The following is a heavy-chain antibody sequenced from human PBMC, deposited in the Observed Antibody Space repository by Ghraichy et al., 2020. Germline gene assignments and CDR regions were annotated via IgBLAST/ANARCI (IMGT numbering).Heavy chain of an antibody. CDR1: GFVISNYA. Sequence: GESLNISCVASGFVISNYAMSWVRQAPGKGLEWVSAISGSGDGTYYADSVKGRFTVSRDNSKNTLYLQMNSLRAEDTAIYYCAKDSGTNSFVGSDYWGQGTLVTVSS. D-gene: IGHD2-2*01. CDR2: ISGSGDGT. J-gene: IGHJ4*02. V-gene: IGHV3-23*01. CDR3: AKDSGTNSFVGSDY.